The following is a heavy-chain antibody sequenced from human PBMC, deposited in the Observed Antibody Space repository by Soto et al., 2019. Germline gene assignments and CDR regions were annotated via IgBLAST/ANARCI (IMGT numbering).Heavy chain of an antibody. CDR3: ARGGSYWARRHYFDS. V-gene: IGHV1-8*02. J-gene: IGHJ4*02. CDR2: VTPRNGDT. CDR1: GYTCTIYD. Sequence: ASVNVSCKASGYTCTIYDINCVLQSSVQGPEWMGSVTPRNGDTAFAQKYQGRVAVTSNTSMSTVYMELSNLRSDDTAVYYCARGGSYWARRHYFDSWGQGTLVTVSS. D-gene: IGHD2-8*02.